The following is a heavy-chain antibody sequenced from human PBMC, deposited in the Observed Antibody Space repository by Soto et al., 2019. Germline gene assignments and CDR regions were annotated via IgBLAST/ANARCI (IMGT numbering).Heavy chain of an antibody. V-gene: IGHV4-34*01. Sequence: SETLSLTCTVYGGSFSGYYWSWIRQPPGKGLEWIGEINHSGSTNYNPSLKSRVTISVDTSKNQFSLKLSSVTAADTAVYYCARVPGYSSRINWFDPWGQGTLVT. J-gene: IGHJ5*02. D-gene: IGHD6-13*01. CDR3: ARVPGYSSRINWFDP. CDR2: INHSGST. CDR1: GGSFSGYY.